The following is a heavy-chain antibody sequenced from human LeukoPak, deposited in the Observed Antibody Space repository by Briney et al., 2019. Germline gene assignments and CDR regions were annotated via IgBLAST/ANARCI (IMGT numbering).Heavy chain of an antibody. CDR2: ISYDGSNK. J-gene: IGHJ6*02. V-gene: IGHV3-30-3*01. Sequence: GVSLRLSCAASGFTFSSYAMHWVRQAPGKGLEWVAVISYDGSNKYYADSVKGRFTISRDNSKNTLYLQMNSLRAEDTAVYYCARDTQYGYYGMDVWGQGTTVTVSS. CDR3: ARDTQYGYYGMDV. D-gene: IGHD2-2*01. CDR1: GFTFSSYA.